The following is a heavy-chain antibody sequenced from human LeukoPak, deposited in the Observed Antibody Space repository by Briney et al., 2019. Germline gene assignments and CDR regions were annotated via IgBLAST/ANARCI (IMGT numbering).Heavy chain of an antibody. CDR1: GGSISSYY. CDR3: AGEGYCSSTSCPVDY. Sequence: SETLSLTCTVSGGSISSYYWSWIRQPPGKGLEWIGYTYYSGSTNYNPSLKSRVTISVDTSKNQFSLKLSSVTAADTAVYYCAGEGYCSSTSCPVDYWGQGTLVTVSS. CDR2: TYYSGST. V-gene: IGHV4-59*08. D-gene: IGHD2-2*01. J-gene: IGHJ4*02.